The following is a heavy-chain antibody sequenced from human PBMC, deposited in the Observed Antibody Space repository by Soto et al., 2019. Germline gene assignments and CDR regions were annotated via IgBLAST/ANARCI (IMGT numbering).Heavy chain of an antibody. J-gene: IGHJ5*02. CDR3: ARSVPGYCSGGSCYWFDP. Sequence: QVQLVQSGAEVKKPGSSVKVSCKASGGTFSSYAISWVRQAPGQGLEWMGGIIPIFGTANYAQKFQGRVTITAEESTSTAYMELSSLRSEDTAVYYCARSVPGYCSGGSCYWFDPWGQGTLVTVSS. CDR1: GGTFSSYA. V-gene: IGHV1-69*01. CDR2: IIPIFGTA. D-gene: IGHD2-15*01.